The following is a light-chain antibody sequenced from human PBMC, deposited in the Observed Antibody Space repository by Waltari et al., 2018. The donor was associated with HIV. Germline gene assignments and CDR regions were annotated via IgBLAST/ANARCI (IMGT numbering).Light chain of an antibody. V-gene: IGLV1-44*01. CDR3: ATWDGGLNAYV. CDR2: SNT. Sequence: GQRVTMSCSGGTSNIGSNTVNWFQHFPGSAPKLLIYSNTYRPSGVPDRFSGSRSGASASLVISGLRSEDEADYYCATWDGGLNAYVFGTGTRVSV. CDR1: TSNIGSNT. J-gene: IGLJ1*01.